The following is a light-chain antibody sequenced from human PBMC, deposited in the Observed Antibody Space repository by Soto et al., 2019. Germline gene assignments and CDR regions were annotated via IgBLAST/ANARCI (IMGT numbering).Light chain of an antibody. CDR1: QSISSW. V-gene: IGKV1-5*01. CDR2: DAS. Sequence: DIQMTQSPSTLSASVGDRVTITCLASQSISSWLAWYQQKPGQAPNLLIFDASSLESGVPSRFSGSGSGTEFTLPINSLQPDDFATYYCQQYNTFPRTFGQGTKVEIK. J-gene: IGKJ1*01. CDR3: QQYNTFPRT.